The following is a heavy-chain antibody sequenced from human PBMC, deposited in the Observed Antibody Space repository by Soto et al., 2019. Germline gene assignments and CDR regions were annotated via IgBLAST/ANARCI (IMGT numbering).Heavy chain of an antibody. CDR3: ASNPRGYCSGGSCLGGWFDP. CDR2: IYHSGST. CDR1: GGSISSSNW. V-gene: IGHV4-4*02. D-gene: IGHD2-15*01. Sequence: PSETLSLTCAVSGGSISSSNWWSWVRQPPGKGLEWIGEIYHSGSTNYNPSLKSRATISVDKSKNQFSLKLSSVTAADTAVYYCASNPRGYCSGGSCLGGWFDPWGQGTLVTVSS. J-gene: IGHJ5*02.